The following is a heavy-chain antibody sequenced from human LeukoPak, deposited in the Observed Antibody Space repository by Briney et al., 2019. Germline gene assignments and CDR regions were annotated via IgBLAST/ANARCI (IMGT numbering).Heavy chain of an antibody. CDR2: IKHDGSDK. Sequence: PGGSLRLSCAASGFAFSSYWMSWVRQAPGKGLEWVANIKHDGSDKYYVDSVKGRFTISRDNAKNSLYLQMNSLRAEDTAVYYCARGKLYYFDYWGQGTLVTVSS. J-gene: IGHJ4*02. V-gene: IGHV3-7*05. CDR3: ARGKLYYFDY. CDR1: GFAFSSYW.